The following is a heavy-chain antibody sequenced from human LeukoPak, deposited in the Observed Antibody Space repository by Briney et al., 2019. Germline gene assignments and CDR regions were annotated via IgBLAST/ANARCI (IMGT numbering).Heavy chain of an antibody. CDR2: ISGSGGNT. V-gene: IGHV3-23*01. Sequence: GSLRLSCAASGFSVGGNYISWVRQAPGQGLEWVSSISGSGGNTYYADSVKGRFTISRDNSKNTLFLQMNSLRAEDTAVYYCAKAIGGYHFDYWGQGTLVTVSS. CDR3: AKAIGGYHFDY. D-gene: IGHD3-16*01. J-gene: IGHJ4*02. CDR1: GFSVGGNY.